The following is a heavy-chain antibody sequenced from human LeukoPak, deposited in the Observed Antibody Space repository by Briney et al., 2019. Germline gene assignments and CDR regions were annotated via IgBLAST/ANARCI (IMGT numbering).Heavy chain of an antibody. CDR1: GYTFTDNY. D-gene: IGHD2-15*01. Sequence: ASVKVSCKASGYTFTDNYMHWVRQAPGQGLEWMGWINPNSGVTNSAQKFQGRVTMTRDTSISTAYMELSRLRSDDTAVYYCATDPVGYCNANCCYSVDYWGQGTLVTVSS. CDR2: INPNSGVT. V-gene: IGHV1-2*02. J-gene: IGHJ4*02. CDR3: ATDPVGYCNANCCYSVDY.